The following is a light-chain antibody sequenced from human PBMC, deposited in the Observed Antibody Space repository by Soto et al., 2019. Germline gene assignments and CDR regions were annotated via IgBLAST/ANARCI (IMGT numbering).Light chain of an antibody. Sequence: EIVMTQSPATLSVSPGERATLSCRASQSVTINLAWYQQKPGQAPRLVIYGASTRATGIPARCSGSGSGTEFTLTISSLQSEDFVVYYCQQYNNWPRTFGQGTKV. CDR2: GAS. V-gene: IGKV3-15*01. CDR1: QSVTIN. CDR3: QQYNNWPRT. J-gene: IGKJ1*01.